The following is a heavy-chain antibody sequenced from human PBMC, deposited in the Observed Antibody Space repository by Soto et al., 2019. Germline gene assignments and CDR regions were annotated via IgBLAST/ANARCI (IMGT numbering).Heavy chain of an antibody. D-gene: IGHD6-13*01. CDR3: ARIIAAAGGRRYFDL. CDR2: INSSSSYT. Sequence: GGSLRLSCAASGFTFSDYYMSWIRQAPGKGLEWVSYINSSSSYTNYADSVKGRFTISRDNAKNSLYLQMNSLRAEDTAIYYCARIIAAAGGRRYFDLWGRGTLVTVSS. V-gene: IGHV3-11*03. J-gene: IGHJ2*01. CDR1: GFTFSDYY.